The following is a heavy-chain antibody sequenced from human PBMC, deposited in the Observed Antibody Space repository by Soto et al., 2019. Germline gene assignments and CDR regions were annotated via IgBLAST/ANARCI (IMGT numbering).Heavy chain of an antibody. V-gene: IGHV3-30*18. CDR3: AKVLPATGIEGGGDAFDI. CDR2: ISYDGTNK. CDR1: GFTFMSFG. D-gene: IGHD1-26*01. Sequence: RASLSISCAASGFTFMSFGMHWIRQAPGKGLEWVALISYDGTNKYYADSVRGRFTISRDNSKNTLYLEMNTLRVEDTAVYYCAKVLPATGIEGGGDAFDIWGQGTMVTVSS. J-gene: IGHJ3*02.